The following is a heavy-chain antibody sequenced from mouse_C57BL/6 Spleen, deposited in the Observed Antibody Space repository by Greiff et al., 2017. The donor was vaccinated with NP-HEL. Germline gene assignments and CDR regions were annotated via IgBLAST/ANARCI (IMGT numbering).Heavy chain of an antibody. Sequence: QVHVKQSGAELARPGASVKMSCKASGYTFTSYTMHWVKQRPGQGLEWIGYINPSSGYTKYNQKFKDKATLTADKSSSTAYMQLSSLTSEDSAVYYCARWGVAYWYFDVWGTGTTVTVSS. D-gene: IGHD1-1*02. J-gene: IGHJ1*03. CDR1: GYTFTSYT. CDR2: INPSSGYT. V-gene: IGHV1-4*01. CDR3: ARWGVAYWYFDV.